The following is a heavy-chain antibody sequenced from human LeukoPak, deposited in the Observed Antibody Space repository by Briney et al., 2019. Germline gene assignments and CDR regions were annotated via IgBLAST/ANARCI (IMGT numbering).Heavy chain of an antibody. Sequence: SETLSLTCTVSGGSISSSSYYWGWIRQPPGKGLEWIGSIYYSGSTYYNPSLKSRVTISVDTSKNQFSLKLSSVTAADTAVYYCAGDSSGYFDYWGQEPWSPSPQ. J-gene: IGHJ4*01. CDR2: IYYSGST. CDR3: AGDSSGYFDY. CDR1: GGSISSSSYY. D-gene: IGHD3-22*01. V-gene: IGHV4-39*07.